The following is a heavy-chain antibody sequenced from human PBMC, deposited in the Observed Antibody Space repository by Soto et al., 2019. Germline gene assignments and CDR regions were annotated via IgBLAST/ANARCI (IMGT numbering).Heavy chain of an antibody. CDR1: GYTFTSYG. V-gene: IGHV1-18*04. Sequence: ASVQVSCKASGYTFTSYGISWVRQAPGQGLEXMGXXSXXNXXXXXAXXLQGRVTMTTDTSTSTAYMELRSLRSDETAVYYCAKAPWPYYYGMDVWGQGTTVTVSS. CDR2: XSXXNXXX. CDR3: AKAPWPYYYGMDV. J-gene: IGHJ6*02.